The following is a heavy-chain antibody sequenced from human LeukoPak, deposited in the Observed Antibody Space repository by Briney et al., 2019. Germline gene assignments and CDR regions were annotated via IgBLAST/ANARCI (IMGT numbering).Heavy chain of an antibody. CDR1: VDSVSSNSAA. CDR2: TYYRSKWYN. J-gene: IGHJ4*02. Sequence: SQTLSLTCAISVDSVSSNSAAWNWIRQSPSRGLEWLGRTYYRSKWYNDYAVSVKSRITINPVTSKNQFSLQLNSVTPEDTAVYYCARVLLTYYDFCSGYYTGWGNFDYWGQGTLVTVSS. CDR3: ARVLLTYYDFCSGYYTGWGNFDY. V-gene: IGHV6-1*01. D-gene: IGHD3-3*01.